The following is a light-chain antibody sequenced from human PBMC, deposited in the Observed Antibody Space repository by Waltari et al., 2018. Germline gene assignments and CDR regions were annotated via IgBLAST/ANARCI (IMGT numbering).Light chain of an antibody. CDR3: QQYYSSPLT. CDR2: WAS. CDR1: QDILYSSNNKNY. J-gene: IGKJ4*01. Sequence: DIVMTQSPDSLAVSLGERAIINCKSSQDILYSSNNKNYLSWYQQKPGQPPKLLITWASTRESGVPDRFSGSGSVTDFTLTISSLQAEDVAVYYCQQYYSSPLTFGGGTKVEIK. V-gene: IGKV4-1*01.